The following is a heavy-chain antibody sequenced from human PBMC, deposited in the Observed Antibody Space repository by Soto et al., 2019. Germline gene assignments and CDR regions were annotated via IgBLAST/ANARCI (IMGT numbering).Heavy chain of an antibody. J-gene: IGHJ6*02. CDR3: ARDSNTYRDYYHGMDV. V-gene: IGHV3-30-3*01. D-gene: IGHD3-10*02. CDR1: GFPYTSHA. CDR2: ISYDGTNK. Sequence: HPGGSLRLSCAASGFPYTSHAMYWFRQPPGKGLDWVALISYDGTNKQYADSVEGRLTVSRDDSTNTLYLQMNSLRPEDTAVYHCARDSNTYRDYYHGMDVWGQGTTVTVSS.